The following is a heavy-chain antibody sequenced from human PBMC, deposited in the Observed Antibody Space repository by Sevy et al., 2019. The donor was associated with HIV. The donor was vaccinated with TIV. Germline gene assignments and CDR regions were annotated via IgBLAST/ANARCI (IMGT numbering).Heavy chain of an antibody. CDR1: GFTVTSSA. D-gene: IGHD3-10*01. V-gene: IGHV1-58*01. CDR3: AAAVRGFSIGGNYYYYGMDV. J-gene: IGHJ6*02. Sequence: ASVKVSCKASGFTVTSSAVQWVRQARGQRLEWIGWIVVGSGNTNYAQKFQERVTITRDMSTSTAYMELSSLRSEDTAGYYCAAAVRGFSIGGNYYYYGMDVWGQGTTVTVSS. CDR2: IVVGSGNT.